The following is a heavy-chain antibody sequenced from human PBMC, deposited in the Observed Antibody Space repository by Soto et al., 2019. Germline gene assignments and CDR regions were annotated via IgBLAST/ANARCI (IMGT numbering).Heavy chain of an antibody. J-gene: IGHJ3*02. CDR3: AREMSMSTTWTIAAFDI. Sequence: GGSLRLSCVASGFTFTNYWMAWVRQAPGKGLEWVANINKTGSEKFYVDSVKGRFTISRDNAENSVFLQMSSLRTEDTAIYFCAREMSMSTTWTIAAFDIWGQGTVVTVSS. CDR1: GFTFTNYW. V-gene: IGHV3-7*01. CDR2: INKTGSEK. D-gene: IGHD1-1*01.